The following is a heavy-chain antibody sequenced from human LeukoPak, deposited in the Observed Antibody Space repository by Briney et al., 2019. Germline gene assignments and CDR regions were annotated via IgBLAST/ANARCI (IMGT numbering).Heavy chain of an antibody. V-gene: IGHV1-46*01. CDR1: GYTFTIYY. D-gene: IGHD6-6*01. CDR2: INPSGGST. CDR3: ARDSRESIAARPLFYFDY. J-gene: IGHJ4*02. Sequence: ASVTVSCTASGYTFTIYYMHWVRQAPGQGLEWMGIINPSGGSTSYAQKFQGRVTMTRDTSTSTVYMELSSLRSEDTAVYYCARDSRESIAARPLFYFDYWGQGTLVTVSS.